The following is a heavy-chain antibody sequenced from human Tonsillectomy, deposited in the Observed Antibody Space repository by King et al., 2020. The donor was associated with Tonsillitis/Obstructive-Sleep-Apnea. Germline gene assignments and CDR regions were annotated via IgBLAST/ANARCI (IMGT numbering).Heavy chain of an antibody. J-gene: IGHJ2*01. Sequence: QLVQSGGGLVQPGGSLRLSCAASGFTFSSYDMHWVRHATGKGLEWVSAIGTAGDPYYPGSVKGRFTISRENAKNSLYLQMNSLRAGDTAVYYCARDTPLRYFDLWGHGTLVTVSS. V-gene: IGHV3-13*05. CDR1: GFTFSSYD. CDR2: IGTAGDP. CDR3: ARDTPLRYFDL.